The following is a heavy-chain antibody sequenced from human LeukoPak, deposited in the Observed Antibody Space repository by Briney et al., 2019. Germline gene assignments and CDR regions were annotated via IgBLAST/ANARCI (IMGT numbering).Heavy chain of an antibody. CDR3: ARAVAGDDAFDI. Sequence: PSETLSLTCAVYGGSFSGYYWSWIRQPPGKGLEWIGEINHSGSTNYNPSLKSRVTISVDTSKNQFSLKLSSVTAADTAVYYCARAVAGDDAFDIWGRGTMVTVSS. CDR1: GGSFSGYY. CDR2: INHSGST. D-gene: IGHD6-19*01. J-gene: IGHJ3*02. V-gene: IGHV4-34*01.